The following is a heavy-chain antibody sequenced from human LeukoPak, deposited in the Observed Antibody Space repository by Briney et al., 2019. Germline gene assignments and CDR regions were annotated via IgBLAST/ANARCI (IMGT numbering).Heavy chain of an antibody. CDR2: ISSSSSYI. D-gene: IGHD2-15*01. CDR3: AKDGPVVVVAATSDY. J-gene: IGHJ4*02. V-gene: IGHV3-21*04. CDR1: GFTFSSYS. Sequence: PGGSLRLSCAASGFTFSSYSMNWVRQAPGKGLEWVSSISSSSSYIYYADSVKGRFTISRDNSKNTLYLQMNSLRAEDTAVYYCAKDGPVVVVAATSDYWGQGTLVTVSS.